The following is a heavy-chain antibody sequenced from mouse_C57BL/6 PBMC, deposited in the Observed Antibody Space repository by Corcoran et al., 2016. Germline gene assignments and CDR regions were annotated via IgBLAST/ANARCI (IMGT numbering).Heavy chain of an antibody. V-gene: IGHV1-76*01. CDR1: GYTFTDYY. CDR3: ARNYGSSYQVYYYAMDY. J-gene: IGHJ4*01. Sequence: QVQLKQSGAELVRPGASVKLSCKASGYTFTDYYINWVKQRPGQGLEWIARIYPGSGNTYYNEKFKGKATLTAEKSSSTAYMQLSSLTSEDSAVYFCARNYGSSYQVYYYAMDYWGQGTSVTVSS. CDR2: IYPGSGNT. D-gene: IGHD1-1*01.